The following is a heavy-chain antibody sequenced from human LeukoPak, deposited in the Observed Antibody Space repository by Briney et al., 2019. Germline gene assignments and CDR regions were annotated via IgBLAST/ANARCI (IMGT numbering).Heavy chain of an antibody. V-gene: IGHV3-53*01. CDR1: GFTVSSNY. Sequence: GGSLRLSCAASGFTVSSNYMSWVRQAPGKGLEGVSVIYSGGSTYYADSVKGRFTISRDNSKNTLYLQMNSLRAEDTAVYYCARARRDGYNSVGFQHWGKGTLVTVSS. D-gene: IGHD5-24*01. CDR3: ARARRDGYNSVGFQH. CDR2: IYSGGST. J-gene: IGHJ1*01.